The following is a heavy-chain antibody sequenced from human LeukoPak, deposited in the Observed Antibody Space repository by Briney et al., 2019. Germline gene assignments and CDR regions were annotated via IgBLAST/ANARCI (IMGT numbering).Heavy chain of an antibody. J-gene: IGHJ6*03. D-gene: IGHD1-14*01. V-gene: IGHV3-21*01. CDR2: ISSSSSYI. CDR1: GFTFSSYS. Sequence: GGSLRLSCAASGFTFSSYSVNWVRQAPGKGLEWVSSISSSSSYIYYADSVKGRFTISRDNAKNSLYLQMNSLRAEDTAVYYCARDPEGYYYYYYVDVWGKGTTVTVSS. CDR3: ARDPEGYYYYYYVDV.